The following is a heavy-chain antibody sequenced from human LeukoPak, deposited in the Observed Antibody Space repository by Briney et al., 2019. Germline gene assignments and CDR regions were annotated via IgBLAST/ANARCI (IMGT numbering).Heavy chain of an antibody. CDR1: GFTFSSYS. V-gene: IGHV3-21*01. J-gene: IGHJ4*02. Sequence: GGSLRLSCAVSGFTFSSYSMNWVRQAPGKGLEWVSSISSSSSYIYYADSVKGRFTISRDNAKNSLYLQMNSLRAEDTAVYYCARGMGTTMIDYWGQGTLVTVSS. CDR3: ARGMGTTMIDY. D-gene: IGHD3-22*01. CDR2: ISSSSSYI.